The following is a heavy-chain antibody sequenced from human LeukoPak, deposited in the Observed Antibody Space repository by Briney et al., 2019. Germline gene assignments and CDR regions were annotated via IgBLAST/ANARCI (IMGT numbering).Heavy chain of an antibody. D-gene: IGHD7-27*01. CDR1: GFTFSSYG. CDR3: AKGAVNWEFDY. J-gene: IGHJ4*02. V-gene: IGHV3-30*18. Sequence: GGSLRLSCAASGFTFSSYGMHWVRQAPGKGLEWVAVISYDGSNKYYADSVKGRFTISRDNSKNTLYLQMNSLRAEDTAVYYCAKGAVNWEFDYWGQGTLVTVSS. CDR2: ISYDGSNK.